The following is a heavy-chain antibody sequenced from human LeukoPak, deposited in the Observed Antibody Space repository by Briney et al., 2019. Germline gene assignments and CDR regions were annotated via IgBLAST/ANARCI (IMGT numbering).Heavy chain of an antibody. V-gene: IGHV3-30*03. Sequence: GRSLRLSCAASGFTFSSYGMHWVRQAPGRGLEWVAVISYDGSNKYYADSVKGRFTISRDNSKNTLYLQMNSLRAEDTAVYYCARGLKFEDWGQGTLVTVSS. CDR3: ARGLKFED. J-gene: IGHJ4*02. CDR1: GFTFSSYG. CDR2: ISYDGSNK.